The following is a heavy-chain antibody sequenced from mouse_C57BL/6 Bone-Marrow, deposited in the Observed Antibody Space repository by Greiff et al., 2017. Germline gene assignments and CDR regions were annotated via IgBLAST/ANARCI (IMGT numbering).Heavy chain of an antibody. CDR2: ISSGGDYI. CDR1: GFTFSSYA. J-gene: IGHJ1*03. CDR3: TRAPNWYFDV. V-gene: IGHV5-9-1*02. Sequence: DVMLVESGEGLVKPGGSLKLSCAASGFTFSSYAMSWVRQTPEKRLEWVAYISSGGDYIYYADTVKGRFTISRDNARNTLYLQMSSRKSEDTAMYYCTRAPNWYFDVWGKGTTVTVSS.